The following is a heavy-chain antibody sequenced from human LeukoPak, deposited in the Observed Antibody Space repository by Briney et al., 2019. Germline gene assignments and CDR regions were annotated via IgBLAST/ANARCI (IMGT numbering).Heavy chain of an antibody. Sequence: SQTLSLTCAVSGGSISSGGYSWSWIRQPPGKGLEWIGYIYYSGSTYYNPSLKSRVTISVDTSKNQFSLKLSSVTAADTAVYYCAREAGYGLGSNYNWFDPWGQGTLVTVSS. CDR3: AREAGYGLGSNYNWFDP. V-gene: IGHV4-31*11. CDR1: GGSISSGGYS. D-gene: IGHD3-10*01. CDR2: IYYSGST. J-gene: IGHJ5*02.